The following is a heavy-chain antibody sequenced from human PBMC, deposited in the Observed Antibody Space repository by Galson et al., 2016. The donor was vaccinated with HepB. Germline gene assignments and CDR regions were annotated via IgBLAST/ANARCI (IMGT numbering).Heavy chain of an antibody. CDR2: ISYDGNEK. J-gene: IGHJ6*02. D-gene: IGHD3-16*01. CDR3: AKDWLPSFYYDGVDV. Sequence: SLRLSCAASGLTLSSFGMHWVRQARGKGLGWLAYISYDGNEKYYADSVKGRFTISRDNANYTVYLQMNSLRVEDTSVYYCAKDWLPSFYYDGVDVGGQGTTLTVSS. CDR1: GLTLSSFG. V-gene: IGHV3-30*18.